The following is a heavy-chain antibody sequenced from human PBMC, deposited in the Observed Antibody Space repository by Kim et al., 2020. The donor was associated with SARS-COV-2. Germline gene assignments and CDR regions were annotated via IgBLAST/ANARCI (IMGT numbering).Heavy chain of an antibody. V-gene: IGHV4-59*01. CDR1: GGSISIYY. J-gene: IGHJ4*02. CDR2: IYNSGGT. CDR3: VRDRELNY. Sequence: SETLSLTCTVSGGSISIYYWSWVRQSPGKGLEWLGYIYNSGGTTYNPSLKTRVTISVVTSRNQFSLKLNSVTAADTAVYYCVRDRELNYWGQGILVTVFS. D-gene: IGHD1-7*01.